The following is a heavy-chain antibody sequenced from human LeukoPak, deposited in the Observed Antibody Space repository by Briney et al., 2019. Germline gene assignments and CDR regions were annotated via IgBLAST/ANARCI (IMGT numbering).Heavy chain of an antibody. CDR3: GADSMPRGVFSYAFDI. CDR1: GFTFTSSA. CDR2: IVVGSGDT. Sequence: SVTVSCKASGFTFTSSAVQWVRQARGQRLEWIGWIVVGSGDTNSAQKFQERVTITRDMSTRTAYMELSSLRSEDTAVYYCGADSMPRGVFSYAFDIWGQGTMVTVSS. D-gene: IGHD3-10*01. J-gene: IGHJ3*02. V-gene: IGHV1-58*01.